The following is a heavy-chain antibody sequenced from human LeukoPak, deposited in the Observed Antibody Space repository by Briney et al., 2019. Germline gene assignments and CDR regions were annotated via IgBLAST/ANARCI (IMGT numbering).Heavy chain of an antibody. CDR2: IYPGDSDT. Sequence: GESLKISCKGSGYSFTSYWIGWVRQMPGKGLEWMGIIYPGDSDTRYSPSFQGQFTISADKSIATAYLQWSSLKASDTAMYYCARFLGEFSGYDPYYYGMDVWGQGTTVTVSS. J-gene: IGHJ6*02. V-gene: IGHV5-51*01. CDR3: ARFLGEFSGYDPYYYGMDV. D-gene: IGHD5-12*01. CDR1: GYSFTSYW.